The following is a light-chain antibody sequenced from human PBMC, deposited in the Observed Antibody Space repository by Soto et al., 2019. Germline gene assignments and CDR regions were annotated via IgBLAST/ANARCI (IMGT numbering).Light chain of an antibody. CDR2: AAS. CDR3: QQVNSYPIT. V-gene: IGKV1-9*01. Sequence: DIQLTQSPSFLSASVGDRVTITCRASQGISNYLAWYQQKAGKAPNLLIYAASTLQSGVPSRYSESGSGTEFTLTVSSLQPEDFATYYCQQVNSYPITFDQGTRLEIK. CDR1: QGISNY. J-gene: IGKJ5*01.